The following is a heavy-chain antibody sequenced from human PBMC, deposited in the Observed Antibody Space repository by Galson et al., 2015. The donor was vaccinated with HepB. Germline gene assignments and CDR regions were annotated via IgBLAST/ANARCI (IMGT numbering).Heavy chain of an antibody. J-gene: IGHJ4*02. CDR2: IIPIFGTA. Sequence: SVKVSCKASGGTFSSYAISWVRQAPGQGLEWMGGIIPIFGTANYAQKFQGRVTITADKSTSTAYMELSSLRSEDTAVYYCARAPYSGSYYGSCFDYWGQGTLVTVSS. D-gene: IGHD1-26*01. CDR1: GGTFSSYA. CDR3: ARAPYSGSYYGSCFDY. V-gene: IGHV1-69*06.